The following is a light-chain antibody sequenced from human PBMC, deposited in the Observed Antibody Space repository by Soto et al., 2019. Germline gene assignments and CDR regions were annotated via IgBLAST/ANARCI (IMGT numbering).Light chain of an antibody. V-gene: IGKV3-20*01. Sequence: DIVLTQSPCTLSLSPGERATLSRRASQSVSNNYLAWYQQKPGQAPRLLIYGASNRATGIPDRFSGSGSGTDFTLTISRLEPEDFAVYYCQQYGSSGTFGQGTKVDIK. CDR3: QQYGSSGT. CDR2: GAS. CDR1: QSVSNNY. J-gene: IGKJ1*01.